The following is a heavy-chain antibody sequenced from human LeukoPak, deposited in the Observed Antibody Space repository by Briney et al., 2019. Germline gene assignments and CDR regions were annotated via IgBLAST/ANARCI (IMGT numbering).Heavy chain of an antibody. CDR2: INHSGST. CDR1: GGSFSGYY. Sequence: SETLSLTCAVYGGSFSGYYWSWIRQPPGKGLEWIGEINHSGSTNYNPSLKSRVTISVDTSKNQFSLKLSSVTAADTAVYYCATVIHFYDTSGYLTPFDYWGRGTLVTVSS. J-gene: IGHJ4*02. D-gene: IGHD3-22*01. CDR3: ATVIHFYDTSGYLTPFDY. V-gene: IGHV4-34*01.